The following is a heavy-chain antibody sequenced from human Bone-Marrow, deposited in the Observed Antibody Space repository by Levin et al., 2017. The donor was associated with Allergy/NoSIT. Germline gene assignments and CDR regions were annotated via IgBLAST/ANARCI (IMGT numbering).Heavy chain of an antibody. CDR1: GLTVSSSY. V-gene: IGHV3-53*01. CDR2: IFENGYA. Sequence: PGESLKISYAASGLTVSSSYISWVRQAPGKGLEWVSVIFENGYANYADSVRGRFTISRDTSSNTVYLQMNSLRAEDTAVYYCARDSKTGTSWTRFDPWGHGTLVTVSS. CDR3: ARDSKTGTSWTRFDP. D-gene: IGHD1-7*01. J-gene: IGHJ5*02.